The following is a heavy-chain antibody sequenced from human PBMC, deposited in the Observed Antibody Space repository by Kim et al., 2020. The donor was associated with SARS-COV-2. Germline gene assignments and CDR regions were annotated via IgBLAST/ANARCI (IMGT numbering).Heavy chain of an antibody. D-gene: IGHD2-21*01. V-gene: IGHV1-18*01. Sequence: TNYAQKLQGRVTMTTETSTSTAYMELRSLRSDDTAVYYCARDGEEATAYYWGQGTLVTVSS. CDR2: T. CDR3: ARDGEEATAYY. J-gene: IGHJ4*02.